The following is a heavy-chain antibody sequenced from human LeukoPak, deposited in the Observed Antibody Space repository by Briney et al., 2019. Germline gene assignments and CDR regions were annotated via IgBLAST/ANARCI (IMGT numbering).Heavy chain of an antibody. CDR2: IYGGGGT. V-gene: IGHV3-53*01. J-gene: IGHJ4*02. Sequence: GGSLRLSRAASGFTVSSNYMSWVRQALGKGLEWVSVIYGGGGTKYADSVKGRFTISRDNSKNTLYLQMNSLRVEDTAVYYCARDMYGYNPFDYWGQGTLVTVSS. CDR3: ARDMYGYNPFDY. CDR1: GFTVSSNY. D-gene: IGHD5-24*01.